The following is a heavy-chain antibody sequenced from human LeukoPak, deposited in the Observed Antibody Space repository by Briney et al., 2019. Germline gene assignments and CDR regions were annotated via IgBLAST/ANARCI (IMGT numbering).Heavy chain of an antibody. CDR3: ARLVGVYCSGGSCYSDY. V-gene: IGHV4-38-2*01. CDR1: GYSISSGYY. Sequence: PSETLSLTCAVSGYSISSGYYWGWIRQPPGKGLEWIGSIYHSGSTYYNPSLKSRVTISVDTSKNQFSPKLSSVTAADTAVYYCARLVGVYCSGGSCYSDYWGQGTLVTVSS. CDR2: IYHSGST. D-gene: IGHD2-15*01. J-gene: IGHJ4*02.